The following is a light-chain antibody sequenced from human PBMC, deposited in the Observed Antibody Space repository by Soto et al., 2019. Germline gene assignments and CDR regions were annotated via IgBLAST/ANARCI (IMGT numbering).Light chain of an antibody. J-gene: IGLJ2*01. V-gene: IGLV2-11*01. CDR2: DVS. Sequence: QSALTQPRSVSGAPGQSVTISCTGTSSDVGGYNYVSWYQQHQGKAPKLMIYDVSKRPSGVPDRFSGSKSGNTASLTISGLQAEDEADYYCFSYAGSYIHVVFGGGTKVTVL. CDR3: FSYAGSYIHVV. CDR1: SSDVGGYNY.